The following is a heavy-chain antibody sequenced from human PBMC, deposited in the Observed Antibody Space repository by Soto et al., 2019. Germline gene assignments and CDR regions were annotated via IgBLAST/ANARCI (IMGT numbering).Heavy chain of an antibody. V-gene: IGHV1-18*01. CDR3: ARGRYGDY. Sequence: QVHLVQSGAEVKKPGASVKVSCKGSGYAFTTYGITWVRQAPGQGLEWMGWISAHNGNTNYAQKLQGRVTVTRDPPTSTAYMELRSLRSDDPAVYYCARGRYGDYWGQGALVTVSS. D-gene: IGHD1-1*01. CDR1: GYAFTTYG. J-gene: IGHJ4*02. CDR2: ISAHNGNT.